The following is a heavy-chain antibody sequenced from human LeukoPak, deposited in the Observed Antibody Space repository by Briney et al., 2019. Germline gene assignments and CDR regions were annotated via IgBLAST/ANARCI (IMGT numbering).Heavy chain of an antibody. CDR1: GGTFSSYA. CDR3: ARGLLVGATTYYFDY. CDR2: IIPIFGTA. Sequence: SVKVSCKASGGTFSSYAISWVRQAPGQGLEWMGGIIPIFGTANYAQKFQGRVTITTDESTSTAYMELSSLRSEDTAVYYCARGLLVGATTYYFDYWGQGTLVTVSS. J-gene: IGHJ4*02. D-gene: IGHD1-26*01. V-gene: IGHV1-69*05.